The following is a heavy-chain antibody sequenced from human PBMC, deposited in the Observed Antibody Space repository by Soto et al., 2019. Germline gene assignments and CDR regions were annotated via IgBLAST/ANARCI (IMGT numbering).Heavy chain of an antibody. J-gene: IGHJ4*02. CDR1: GFTFSSQW. CDR2: ILNDGTTT. Sequence: GGSPRLSCPASGFTFSSQWLHWVRQAPGKGLMWISRILNDGTTTNYADSVKGRFTVSRDNAKKTMSLQMNNLRAEDTAVYYCATWRGGYTYGLDHWGQGTPVTVSS. CDR3: ATWRGGYTYGLDH. V-gene: IGHV3-74*01. D-gene: IGHD5-18*01.